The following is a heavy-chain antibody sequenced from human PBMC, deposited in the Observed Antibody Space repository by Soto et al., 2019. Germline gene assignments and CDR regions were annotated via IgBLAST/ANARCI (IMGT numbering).Heavy chain of an antibody. CDR2: IKSKSVGGTT. Sequence: EVQLVESGGGLVKPGGSLTLSCAASGFSFSNVWMSWVRQAPGKGLEWVGHIKSKSVGGTTDYTAPVKGRFTISRDDSKDTLYLQMNSLKTEATAVYYCTTYSTHTFCDGGPCDTVQTKIPASRGQGILFTVSS. V-gene: IGHV3-15*01. D-gene: IGHD2-21*01. J-gene: IGHJ4*02. CDR1: GFSFSNVW. CDR3: TTYSTHTFCDGGPCDTVQTKIPAS.